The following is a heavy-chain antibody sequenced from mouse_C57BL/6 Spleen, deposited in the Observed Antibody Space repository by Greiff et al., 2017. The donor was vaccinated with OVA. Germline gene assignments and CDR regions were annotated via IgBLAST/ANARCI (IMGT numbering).Heavy chain of an antibody. CDR2: IDPSDSYT. CDR1: GYTFTSYW. J-gene: IGHJ1*03. CDR3: ARGGTWDV. Sequence: QVQLQQPGAELVKPGASVKLSCKASGYTFTSYWMQWVKQRPGQGLEWIGEIDPSDSYTNYNQKFKGKANLTVDTSSSTAYMQRSSLTSEDSAVYYCARGGTWDVWGTGTTVTVSS. D-gene: IGHD3-3*01. V-gene: IGHV1-50*01.